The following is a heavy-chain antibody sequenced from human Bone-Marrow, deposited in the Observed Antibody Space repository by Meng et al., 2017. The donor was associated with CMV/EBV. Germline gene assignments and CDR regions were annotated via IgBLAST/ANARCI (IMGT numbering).Heavy chain of an antibody. V-gene: IGHV1-69*04. D-gene: IGHD2-2*01. CDR3: ARDGIGKETVPAATVWFDP. CDR1: GGTFSSYA. J-gene: IGHJ5*02. CDR2: IIPVLGIA. Sequence: KVSCKASGGTFSSYAFSWVRQAPGQGLEWMGRIIPVLGIANYAQKFQGRVTITADKSTSTAYMELSSLRSEDTAVYYCARDGIGKETVPAATVWFDPWGQGTLVTVSS.